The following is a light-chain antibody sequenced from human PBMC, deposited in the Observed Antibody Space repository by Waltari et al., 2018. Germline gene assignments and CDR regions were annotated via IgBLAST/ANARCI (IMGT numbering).Light chain of an antibody. V-gene: IGLV2-11*01. J-gene: IGLJ1*01. CDR1: STAACRSNY. CDR3: CSYAGTYTPYV. Sequence: QSALTQPRPVSGPPGQSVTLSCTGTSTAACRSNYVPWFQQHPGKAPKLMVFDVTERPSGVPDRFSGSKSGNTASLTISGLQAEDEADYYCCSYAGTYTPYVFGTGTKVTVL. CDR2: DVT.